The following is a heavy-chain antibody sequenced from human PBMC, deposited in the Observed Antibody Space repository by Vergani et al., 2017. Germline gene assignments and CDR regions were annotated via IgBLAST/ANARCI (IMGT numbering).Heavy chain of an antibody. J-gene: IGHJ4*02. V-gene: IGHV4-34*01. CDR1: GGSFSGYY. CDR3: ASGRWLHRSGS. D-gene: IGHD5-24*01. Sequence: QVQLQQWGAGLLKPSETLSLTCAVYGGSFSGYYWSWIRQPPGKGLEWIGEINHSGSTNYNPSLKSRVTISVDTSKNQFSLKLSSVTAADTDVYYCASGRWLHRSGSWGQGTLVTVSS. CDR2: INHSGST.